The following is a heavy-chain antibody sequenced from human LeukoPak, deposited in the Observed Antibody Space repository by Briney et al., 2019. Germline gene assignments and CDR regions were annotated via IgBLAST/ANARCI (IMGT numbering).Heavy chain of an antibody. V-gene: IGHV1-2*02. J-gene: IGHJ4*02. D-gene: IGHD6-13*01. CDR3: ARNGYSSSWYGEYFDY. CDR2: INPNSGGT. CDR1: GYTFTGSY. Sequence: GASVKVSCKASGYTFTGSYMHWVRQAPGQGLEWMGWINPNSGGTNYAQKFQGRVTMTRDTSISTAYMEPSRLRSDDTAVYYCARNGYSSSWYGEYFDYWGQGTLVTVSS.